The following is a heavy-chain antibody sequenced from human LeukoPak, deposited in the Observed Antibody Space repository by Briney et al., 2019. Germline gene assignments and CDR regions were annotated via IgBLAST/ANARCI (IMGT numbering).Heavy chain of an antibody. CDR1: GYTFTNYA. CDR3: ARAYQRLGELSLPDH. V-gene: IGHV7-4-1*02. J-gene: IGHJ5*02. CDR2: IHPSTGNP. D-gene: IGHD3-16*02. Sequence: GASVKVSCKASGYTFTNYAMNWVRQAPGQGLEWMGWIHPSTGNPTYAQGFTGRFVFSLDTSVSTTYLQISSLKAEDTAVYYCARAYQRLGELSLPDHWGQGTLVTVSS.